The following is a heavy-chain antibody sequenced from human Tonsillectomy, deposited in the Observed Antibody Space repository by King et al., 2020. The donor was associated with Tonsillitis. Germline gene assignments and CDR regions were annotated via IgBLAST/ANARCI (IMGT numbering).Heavy chain of an antibody. V-gene: IGHV4-39*01. CDR2: IYYSGDT. Sequence: PLQESGPGLVKPSETLSLTCTVSGVSIRNSNYYWAWIRQPPGKGLEWIWSIYYSGDTYYNPSLKTRVTISVDTSKNQFSLKLTSVTAADTAVYYCARPALLAAFGAFDVWGLGTMVAVSS. CDR1: GVSIRNSNYY. D-gene: IGHD6-13*01. J-gene: IGHJ3*01. CDR3: ARPALLAAFGAFDV.